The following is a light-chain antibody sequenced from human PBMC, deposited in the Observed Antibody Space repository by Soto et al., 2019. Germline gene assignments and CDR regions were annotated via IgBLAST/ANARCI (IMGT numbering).Light chain of an antibody. CDR3: QQYNNWPLYT. V-gene: IGKV3-15*01. CDR2: GAS. CDR1: QSVSSN. J-gene: IGKJ2*01. Sequence: EFVMTQSPATLSVSPRERATLSCRSSQSVSSNLAWYQQKPGQAPRLLIYGASTRATGIPARFSGSGSGTEFTLTISSLQSEDFAVYYCQQYNNWPLYTFGQGTKVDIK.